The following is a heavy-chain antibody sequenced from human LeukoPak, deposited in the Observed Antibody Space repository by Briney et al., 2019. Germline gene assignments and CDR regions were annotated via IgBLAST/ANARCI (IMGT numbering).Heavy chain of an antibody. V-gene: IGHV1-2*02. CDR3: ARDTMVRGVRSSYYMDV. CDR1: GYTFTGYY. J-gene: IGHJ6*03. CDR2: INPNSGGT. Sequence: ASVKVSCKASGYTFTGYYMHWMRQAPGQGLEWMGWINPNSGGTNYAQKFQGRVTMTRDTSISTAYMELSRLRSDDTAVYYCARDTMVRGVRSSYYMDVWGKGTTVTISS. D-gene: IGHD3-10*01.